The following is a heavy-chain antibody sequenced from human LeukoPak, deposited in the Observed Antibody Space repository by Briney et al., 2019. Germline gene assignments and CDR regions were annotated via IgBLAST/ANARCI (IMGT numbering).Heavy chain of an antibody. CDR3: ARENDYGGYDFGY. D-gene: IGHD4-23*01. CDR1: GYTFTCYY. J-gene: IGHJ4*02. CDR2: INPNSGGT. Sequence: ASVKVSCKASGYTFTCYYMHWVRQAPGQGLEWMGWINPNSGGTNYAQKFQGRVTMTRDTSISTAYMELSRLRSDDTAVYYCARENDYGGYDFGYWGQGTLVTVSS. V-gene: IGHV1-2*02.